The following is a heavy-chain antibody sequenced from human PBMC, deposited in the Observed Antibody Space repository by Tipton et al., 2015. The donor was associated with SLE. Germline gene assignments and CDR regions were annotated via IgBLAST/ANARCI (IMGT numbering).Heavy chain of an antibody. CDR3: ARVRNLLDY. V-gene: IGHV4-39*07. Sequence: TLSLTCTVSGVSVSSSDYWGWIRQPPGKGLEWVAIIYNRGSYYYNPSLRGRVTISSDTSNNQLSLELRSVTAADTAVYYCARVRNLLDYWGQGTLVTVSS. J-gene: IGHJ4*02. CDR2: IYNRGSY. D-gene: IGHD1-14*01. CDR1: GVSVSSSDY.